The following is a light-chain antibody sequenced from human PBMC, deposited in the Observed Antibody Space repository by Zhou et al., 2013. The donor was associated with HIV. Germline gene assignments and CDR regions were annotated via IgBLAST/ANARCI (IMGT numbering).Light chain of an antibody. V-gene: IGKV3-20*01. J-gene: IGKJ4*01. Sequence: DIVLTQSPGTLSLSPGERATLSCRASQSVSSPYLAWYQQKPGQAPRLLIYDTSSGATGIPDRFSGSGSGTDFTLTISRLEPEDSAVYYCQQYGSSPLTFGGGTKVEIK. CDR1: QSVSSPY. CDR3: QQYGSSPLT. CDR2: DTS.